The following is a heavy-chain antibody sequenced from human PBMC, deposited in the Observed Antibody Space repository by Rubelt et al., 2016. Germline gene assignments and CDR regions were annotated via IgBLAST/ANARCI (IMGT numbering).Heavy chain of an antibody. CDR2: ISAYKGNT. CDR1: GYTFTSYG. V-gene: IGHV1-18*01. CDR3: ARDRTWLVPGLDAFDI. Sequence: QVQLVQSGAEVKKPGASVKVSCKASGYTFTSYGISWVRQAPGQGPEWMGWISAYKGNTNYAQKLEGRVTMTTDTATSTADMELRSLGSDDTAVYYCARDRTWLVPGLDAFDIWGQGTMVTVSS. J-gene: IGHJ3*02. D-gene: IGHD6-19*01.